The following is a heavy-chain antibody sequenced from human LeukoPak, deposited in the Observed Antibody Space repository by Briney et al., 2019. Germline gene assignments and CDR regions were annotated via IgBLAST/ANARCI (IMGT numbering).Heavy chain of an antibody. CDR2: IIPIFGTA. J-gene: IGHJ5*02. Sequence: SVKVSCKASGGTFSTYAISWVRQAPGQGLEWMGGIIPIFGTANYAQKYQGRVTITADESTSTAYMELSSLRSEDTAVYYSARGPEGRITIFGVVIYNWFDPWGQGTLVTVSS. CDR3: ARGPEGRITIFGVVIYNWFDP. D-gene: IGHD3-3*01. CDR1: GGTFSTYA. V-gene: IGHV1-69*13.